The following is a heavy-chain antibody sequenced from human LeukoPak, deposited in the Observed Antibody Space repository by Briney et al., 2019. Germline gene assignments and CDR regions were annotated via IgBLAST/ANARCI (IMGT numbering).Heavy chain of an antibody. CDR2: ISNSGSTI. Sequence: GGSLRLSCAASGFTFSDYYMSWIRQAPGKGLEWVSYISNSGSTIYYADSVKGRFTISRDNAKNSLYLQMNSLRAEDTAVYYCARGGSSDTATTSYFDYWGQGSLVTVSS. CDR1: GFTFSDYY. J-gene: IGHJ4*02. V-gene: IGHV3-11*01. D-gene: IGHD5-24*01. CDR3: ARGGSSDTATTSYFDY.